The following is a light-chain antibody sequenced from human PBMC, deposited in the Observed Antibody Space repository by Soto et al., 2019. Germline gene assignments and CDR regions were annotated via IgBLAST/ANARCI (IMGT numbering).Light chain of an antibody. CDR2: LNSDGSH. CDR1: SGHSSYA. V-gene: IGLV4-69*01. J-gene: IGLJ3*02. CDR3: QTWATGMRV. Sequence: QSVLTQSPSASASLGASVKLTCTLSSGHSSYAIAWHQQQPEKGPRYLMKLNSDGSHSKGDGIPDRFSGSSSGAERYLTISSLQSEDEADYYCQTWATGMRVFGGGTKVTVL.